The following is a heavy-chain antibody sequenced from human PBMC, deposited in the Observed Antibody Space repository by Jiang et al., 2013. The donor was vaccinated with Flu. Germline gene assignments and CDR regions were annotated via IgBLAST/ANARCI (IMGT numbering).Heavy chain of an antibody. D-gene: IGHD3-3*01. V-gene: IGHV1-69*01. CDR3: ASVTYYDFWSGYRAHMDV. J-gene: IGHJ6*03. Sequence: RQAPGQGLEWMGGIIPIFGTANYAQKFQGRVTITADESTSTAYMELSSLRSEDTAVYYCASVTYYDFWSGYRAHMDVWGKGTTVTVSS. CDR2: IIPIFGTA.